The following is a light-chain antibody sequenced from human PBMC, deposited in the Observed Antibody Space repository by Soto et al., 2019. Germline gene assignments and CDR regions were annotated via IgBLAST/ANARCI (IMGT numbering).Light chain of an antibody. CDR2: ASS. CDR3: QQTYSPPPIT. Sequence: DIQMTQSPSSLSASVGDSVTITCRASQSISSHLHWYQQKPGKAPKLLIYASSVLQSGVPSRFSGSGSGTDFTLTISSLQPEDFATYYCQQTYSPPPITFGQGTRLEIK. J-gene: IGKJ5*01. V-gene: IGKV1-39*01. CDR1: QSISSH.